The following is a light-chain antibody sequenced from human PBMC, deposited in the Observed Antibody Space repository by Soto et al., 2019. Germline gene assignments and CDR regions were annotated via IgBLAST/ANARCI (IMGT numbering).Light chain of an antibody. J-gene: IGKJ1*01. CDR1: QSISNY. CDR3: QQSYSTPWT. CDR2: AAS. V-gene: IGKV1-39*01. Sequence: DIQMTQSPSSLSASVGDRVSITCRASQSISNYLNWYQQKPGEAPKVLIYAASSLQSGVPPRFSGSGSGTDFTLTISTLQPEDFATYYCQQSYSTPWTFGQGTKGDIK.